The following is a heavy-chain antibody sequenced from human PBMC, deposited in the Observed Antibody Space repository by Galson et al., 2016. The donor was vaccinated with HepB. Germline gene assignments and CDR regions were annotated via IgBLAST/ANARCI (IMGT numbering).Heavy chain of an antibody. CDR2: IDPSDSYT. Sequence: QSGAEVKKPGESLRISCQGSTVNFIRYWISWVRQMPGKGLEWMGRIDPSDSYTEYSPSFQGHVTFSLDKSISTAYLQWSSLKASDTAMYYCAIFYFDSGSYYNPDYWGQGTLVTVSS. D-gene: IGHD3-10*01. J-gene: IGHJ4*02. CDR3: AIFYFDSGSYYNPDY. V-gene: IGHV5-10-1*01. CDR1: TVNFIRYW.